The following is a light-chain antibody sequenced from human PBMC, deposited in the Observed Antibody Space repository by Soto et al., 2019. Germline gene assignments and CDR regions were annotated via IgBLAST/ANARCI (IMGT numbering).Light chain of an antibody. CDR3: SSYAGSNRFE. V-gene: IGLV2-8*01. Sequence: QSALTQPPSGSGSPGQSVTISCTGTSSDVGGYNYVSWYQQHPGKAPKLIIYEVNKRPSGVPDRFSGSKSGNTASLTVSGLQAEDEADYYCSSYAGSNRFEVGGGTKLTVL. J-gene: IGLJ2*01. CDR1: SSDVGGYNY. CDR2: EVN.